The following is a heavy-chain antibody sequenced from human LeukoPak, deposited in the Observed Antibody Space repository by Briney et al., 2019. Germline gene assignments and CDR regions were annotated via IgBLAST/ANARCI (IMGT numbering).Heavy chain of an antibody. V-gene: IGHV4-34*01. CDR3: ARGRLYGSGYYYVDLPASDY. D-gene: IGHD3-22*01. J-gene: IGHJ4*02. CDR1: GGSFSGYY. Sequence: SETLSLTCAVYGGSFSGYYWSWIRRPPGKGLEWIGEINHSGSTNYNPSLKSRVTISVDTSKNQFSLKLSSVTAADTAVYYCARGRLYGSGYYYVDLPASDYWGQGTLVTVSS. CDR2: INHSGST.